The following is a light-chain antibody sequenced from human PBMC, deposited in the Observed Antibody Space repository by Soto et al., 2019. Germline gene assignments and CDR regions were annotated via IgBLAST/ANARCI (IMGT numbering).Light chain of an antibody. Sequence: EIVLTQSPGTLSLSPGERATLSCRASQSVSSSYLAWYQQKPGQAPRLLIYWASTRESGVPDRFSGSGSGTDFTLTISSLQAEDVALYYCQQYYSPPWTFGQGTKVEIK. CDR3: QQYYSPPWT. CDR1: QSVSSSY. V-gene: IGKV3-20*01. CDR2: WAS. J-gene: IGKJ1*01.